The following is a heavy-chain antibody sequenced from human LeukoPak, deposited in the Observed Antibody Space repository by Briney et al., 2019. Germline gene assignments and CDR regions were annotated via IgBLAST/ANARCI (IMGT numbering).Heavy chain of an antibody. CDR1: GFTFKNYA. CDR3: AKESSGWYYFDY. D-gene: IGHD6-19*01. Sequence: GGSLRLSCVVSGFTFKNYAMSWVRQAPGKGLEWVSAISGSGGSTYYADSVKGRFTISRDNSKNTLYLQMNSLRAEDTAVYYCAKESSGWYYFDYWGQGTLVTVSS. V-gene: IGHV3-23*01. J-gene: IGHJ4*02. CDR2: ISGSGGST.